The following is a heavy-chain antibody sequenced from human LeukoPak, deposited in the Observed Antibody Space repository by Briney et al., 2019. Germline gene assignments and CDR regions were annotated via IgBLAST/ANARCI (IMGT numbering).Heavy chain of an antibody. CDR1: GFTFDDYG. CDR2: ISWNSDSV. V-gene: IGHV3-9*01. CDR3: ARAGGSRYYYAMDV. J-gene: IGHJ6*02. D-gene: IGHD3-16*01. Sequence: PGGSLRLSCAASGFTFDDYGMHWLRQATGKGLEWVSGISWNSDSVGYADSVKGRFTIYRDNAENSLYLQMNSLRAEDTAFYYCARAGGSRYYYAMDVWGQGTTVTVSS.